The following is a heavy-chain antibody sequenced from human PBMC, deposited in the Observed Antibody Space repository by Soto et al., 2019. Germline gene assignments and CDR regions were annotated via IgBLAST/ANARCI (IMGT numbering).Heavy chain of an antibody. V-gene: IGHV1-3*01. CDR1: GYTFTSYA. Sequence: ASVKVSCKASGYTFTSYAMHWVRQAPGQRLEWMGWINAGNGNTKYSQKFQGRVTITRDTSASTAYMELSSLRSEDTAVYYCARVAVGSGWLGYYGMDVWGQGTTVTVSS. J-gene: IGHJ6*02. CDR3: ARVAVGSGWLGYYGMDV. CDR2: INAGNGNT. D-gene: IGHD6-19*01.